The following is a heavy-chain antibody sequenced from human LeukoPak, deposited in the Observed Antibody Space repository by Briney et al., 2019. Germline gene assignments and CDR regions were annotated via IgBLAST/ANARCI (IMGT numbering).Heavy chain of an antibody. V-gene: IGHV3-20*04. Sequence: GGSLRLSCVASGFTFDDYATSWVRQAPGKGLEWVSGINWNGDNTVYADSVKGRFTISRDNAKNSLYLQMNSLGAEDTAFYYCASDRRSDSSGYAFDIWGQGTMVTVSS. D-gene: IGHD3-22*01. CDR2: INWNGDNT. J-gene: IGHJ3*02. CDR1: GFTFDDYA. CDR3: ASDRRSDSSGYAFDI.